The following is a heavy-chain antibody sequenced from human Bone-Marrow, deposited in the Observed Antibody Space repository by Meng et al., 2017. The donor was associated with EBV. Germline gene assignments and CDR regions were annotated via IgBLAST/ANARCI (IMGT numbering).Heavy chain of an antibody. V-gene: IGHV3-23*04. CDR2: ISGSGGST. CDR1: GFTFSSYA. CDR3: AKVKPDYYDSSGYYWGY. Sequence: VQLVESGXGVVQPGRSLRLSXAASGFTFSSYAMSWVRQAPGKGLEWVSAISGSGGSTYYADSVKGRFTISRDNSKNTLYLQMNSLRAEDTAVYYCAKVKPDYYDSSGYYWGYWGQGTLVTVSS. J-gene: IGHJ4*02. D-gene: IGHD3-22*01.